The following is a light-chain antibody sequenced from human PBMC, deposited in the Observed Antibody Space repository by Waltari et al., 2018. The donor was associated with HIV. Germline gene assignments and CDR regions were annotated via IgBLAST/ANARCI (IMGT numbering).Light chain of an antibody. Sequence: QSVLTQPPSASGTPGQRVTISCSGSNSNIGSNIINWYQQLPGTAPNLLIYSNSQRPSGVPDRFSGSKSGTSASLAISGLQSEDEADYYWASWDDSLNGYVFGTGTKVTVL. CDR1: NSNIGSNI. V-gene: IGLV1-44*01. CDR2: SNS. CDR3: ASWDDSLNGYV. J-gene: IGLJ1*01.